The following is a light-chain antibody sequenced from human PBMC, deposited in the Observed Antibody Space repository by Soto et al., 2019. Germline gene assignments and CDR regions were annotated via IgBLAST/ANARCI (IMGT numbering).Light chain of an antibody. V-gene: IGKV3-15*01. Sequence: EIELTHSPATLSVYPGERATLSCRASQSIYSNLAWYQQKPGQAPRLLIYGASTRATGIPARFSGSGSETEFTLTISSLQSEDFAVYYCQQYNNWPRTFGQGTKVDI. CDR2: GAS. CDR3: QQYNNWPRT. CDR1: QSIYSN. J-gene: IGKJ1*01.